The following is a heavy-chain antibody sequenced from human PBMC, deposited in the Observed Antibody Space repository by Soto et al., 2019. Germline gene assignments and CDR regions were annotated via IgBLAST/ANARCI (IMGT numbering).Heavy chain of an antibody. CDR3: ARDLAFDI. J-gene: IGHJ3*02. Sequence: EVQLVESGGDLIQPGGSLRLSCIASGFTVSSNYMSWIRQAPGKGLEWASVLYSAGFTYYSDSVKGRFTISRDNSKNTVYLQMNSLRVEDTAVYYCARDLAFDIWGQGTMVTVS. CDR1: GFTVSSNY. CDR2: LYSAGFT. V-gene: IGHV3-53*01.